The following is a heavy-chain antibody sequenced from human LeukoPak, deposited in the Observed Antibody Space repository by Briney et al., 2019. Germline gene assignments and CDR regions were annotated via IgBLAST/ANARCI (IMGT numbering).Heavy chain of an antibody. CDR1: GFTFTSCW. CDR3: ARYGGSFHAFDI. V-gene: IGHV3-7*05. CDR2: IKLDGSEK. J-gene: IGHJ3*02. Sequence: GGSLRLSCAASGFTFTSCWMTWFRQAPGKGPEWVASIKLDGSEKYYVGSVKGRFTISRDNANNSLYLQMNSLRAEDTAVYFCARYGGSFHAFDIWGQGTMVTVSS. D-gene: IGHD1-26*01.